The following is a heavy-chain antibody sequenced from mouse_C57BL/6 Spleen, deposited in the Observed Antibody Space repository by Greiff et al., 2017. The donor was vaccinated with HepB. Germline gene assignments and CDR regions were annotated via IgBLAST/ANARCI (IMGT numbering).Heavy chain of an antibody. CDR2: IYPGSGST. CDR1: GYTFTSYW. V-gene: IGHV1-55*01. D-gene: IGHD2-1*01. Sequence: QVQLKQPGAELVKPGASVKMSCKASGYTFTSYWITWVKQRPGQGLEWIGDIYPGSGSTNYNEKFKSKATLTVDTSSSTAYMQLSSLTSEDSAVYYGASYYGNYGWCAYWGQGTLVTVSA. J-gene: IGHJ3*01. CDR3: ASYYGNYGWCAY.